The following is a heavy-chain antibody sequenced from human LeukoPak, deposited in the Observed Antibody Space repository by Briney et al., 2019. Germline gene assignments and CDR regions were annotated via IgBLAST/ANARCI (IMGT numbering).Heavy chain of an antibody. CDR2: IYYSGST. J-gene: IGHJ2*01. CDR3: ARDPSFYDILTGYRTNWYFDL. D-gene: IGHD3-9*01. Sequence: SETLSLTCTVSGGSISSYYWSWIRQPPGKGLEWIGYIYYSGSTNYNPSLKSRVTISVDTSKNQFSLKLSSVPAADTAVYYCARDPSFYDILTGYRTNWYFDLWGRGTLVTVSS. CDR1: GGSISSYY. V-gene: IGHV4-59*01.